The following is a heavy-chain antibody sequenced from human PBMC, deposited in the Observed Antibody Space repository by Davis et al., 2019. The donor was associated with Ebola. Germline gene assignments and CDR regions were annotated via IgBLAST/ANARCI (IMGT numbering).Heavy chain of an antibody. Sequence: ASVHVSCKASRYTFTSYGLSWVRQAPGQGLEWMGWITAYNGNTNYAQKLQGRVTMTTDTSTSTAYMELRSLRSDDTAVYYCARAIWGSGADYWGQGTLVTVSS. V-gene: IGHV1-18*01. CDR1: RYTFTSYG. CDR2: ITAYNGNT. CDR3: ARAIWGSGADY. J-gene: IGHJ4*02. D-gene: IGHD3-16*01.